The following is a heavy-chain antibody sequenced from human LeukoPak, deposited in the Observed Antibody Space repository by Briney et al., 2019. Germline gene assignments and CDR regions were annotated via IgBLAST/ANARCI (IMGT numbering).Heavy chain of an antibody. CDR2: INPNSGGT. J-gene: IGHJ5*02. Sequence: ASVKVSCKASGYTFTGYYMHWVRQAPGQGLEWMGWINPNSGGTNYAQKFQGRVTMTRDTSISTAYMELSRLRSDDTAGYYCARMVVVVPAALFDPWGQGTLVTVSS. CDR1: GYTFTGYY. CDR3: ARMVVVVPAALFDP. V-gene: IGHV1-2*02. D-gene: IGHD2-2*01.